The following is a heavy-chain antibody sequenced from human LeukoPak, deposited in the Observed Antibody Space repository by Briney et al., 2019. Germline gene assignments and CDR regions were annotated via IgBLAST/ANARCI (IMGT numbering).Heavy chain of an antibody. CDR2: IYYSGST. CDR1: GGSISSYY. J-gene: IGHJ4*02. CDR3: ARGVPEYYDFWSGYFYYFDY. Sequence: SETLSLTCTVSGGSISSYYWSWIRQPPGKGLEWIGYIYYSGSTNYNPSLKSRVTISVDTSKSQFSLKLTSVTAADTAVYYCARGVPEYYDFWSGYFYYFDYWGQGTLVTVSS. V-gene: IGHV4-59*01. D-gene: IGHD3-3*01.